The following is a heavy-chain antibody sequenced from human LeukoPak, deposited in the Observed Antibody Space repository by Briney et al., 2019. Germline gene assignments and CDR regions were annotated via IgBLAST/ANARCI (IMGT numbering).Heavy chain of an antibody. D-gene: IGHD1-14*01. CDR2: TSYDGTNN. Sequence: GGSLRLSCAVSGFTFSSYSMNWVRQAPGKGLEWVAVTSYDGTNNYYADSVRGRFTNSRDNSKNTLYLQMNSLRTEDTAVYYCAMGPVFPDSYFQHWGQGTLVTVCS. J-gene: IGHJ1*01. V-gene: IGHV3-30*03. CDR3: AMGPVFPDSYFQH. CDR1: GFTFSSYS.